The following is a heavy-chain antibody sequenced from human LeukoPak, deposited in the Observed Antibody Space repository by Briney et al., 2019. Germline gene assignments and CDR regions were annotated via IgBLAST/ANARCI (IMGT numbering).Heavy chain of an antibody. Sequence: GESLKISCKGSGYSFTTYWIGWVRQMPGKGLEWMGIIYPGDSDTRYSPSFQGQVTISADRSINTAYLQWSSLKASDTAMYYCATLPARRPAGMDVWGQGTTVTVSS. CDR2: IYPGDSDT. CDR1: GYSFTTYW. J-gene: IGHJ6*02. CDR3: ATLPARRPAGMDV. D-gene: IGHD2-2*01. V-gene: IGHV5-51*01.